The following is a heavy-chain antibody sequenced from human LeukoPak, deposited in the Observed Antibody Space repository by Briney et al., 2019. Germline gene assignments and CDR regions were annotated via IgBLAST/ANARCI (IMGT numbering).Heavy chain of an antibody. V-gene: IGHV3-33*06. CDR3: AKDLVLGPFDY. D-gene: IGHD6-6*01. CDR2: IWLDGSHE. CDR1: GFTFSKYG. J-gene: IGHJ4*02. Sequence: GGSLRLSCAASGFTFSKYGMHWVRQAPGKGLEWVAIIWLDGSHEYYADSVKGRFTVSRDNSKNTLYLQMNSLRAGDTAVYFCAKDLVLGPFDYWGQGTLVTVSS.